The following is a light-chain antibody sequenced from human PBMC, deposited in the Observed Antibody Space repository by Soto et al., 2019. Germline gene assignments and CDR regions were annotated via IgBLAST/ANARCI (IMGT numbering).Light chain of an antibody. CDR1: QSVSGN. V-gene: IGKV3-15*01. CDR2: GAS. CDR3: QQYNNWPPIT. J-gene: IGKJ5*01. Sequence: EVEMTQSPATLSVSPGERVTLSFRASQSVSGNLAWYQQKPGQSPRLLIYGASTRATGVPARFSGSGSGTDFTLTISSLQSEDFAVYYCQQYNNWPPITFGQGTRLEIK.